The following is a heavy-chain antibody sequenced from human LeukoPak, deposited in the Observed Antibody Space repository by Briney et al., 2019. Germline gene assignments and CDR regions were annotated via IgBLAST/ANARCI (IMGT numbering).Heavy chain of an antibody. Sequence: GSLRLSLSASGFNFRSYWVSWVRQASGKGLEWVANIKQDGSEKYYVDSVKGRFTISRDNAKNSLYLQMNSLRAEDTAVYYCARVPWKVWGQGTLVTVSS. CDR1: GFNFRSYW. CDR2: IKQDGSEK. CDR3: ARVPWKV. V-gene: IGHV3-7*01. D-gene: IGHD1-1*01. J-gene: IGHJ4*02.